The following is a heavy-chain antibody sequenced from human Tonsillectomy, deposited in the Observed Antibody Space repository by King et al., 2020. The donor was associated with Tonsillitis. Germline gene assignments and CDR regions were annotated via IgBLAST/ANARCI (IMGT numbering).Heavy chain of an antibody. CDR2: IKSKGSGGTT. J-gene: IGHJ3*01. CDR1: GLRFTDAW. Sequence: VQLVESGGGLEQPGGSLRLSCAVSGLRFTDAWVSWVRQAPGKGLEWIGRIKSKGSGGTTDYAAPVKGRFSISRDDSQNRVYLQMDSLKTDDTAVYYCTHDSTYHGVYNSWGRGTRVTVSS. D-gene: IGHD2/OR15-2a*01. V-gene: IGHV3-15*01. CDR3: THDSTYHGVYNS.